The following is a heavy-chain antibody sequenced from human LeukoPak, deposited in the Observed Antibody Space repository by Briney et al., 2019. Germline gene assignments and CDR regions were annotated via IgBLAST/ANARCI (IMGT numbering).Heavy chain of an antibody. CDR3: ARAPPSRYCSSTSCYSGGYYYYYMDV. Sequence: ASVKVSCKASGYTFTSYGISWVRQAPGQGLEWMGWISAYNGNTNYAQKLQGRVTMTTDTSTSTADMELRSLRSDDTAVYYCARAPPSRYCSSTSCYSGGYYYYYMDVWGKGTTVTVSS. J-gene: IGHJ6*03. CDR1: GYTFTSYG. CDR2: ISAYNGNT. D-gene: IGHD2-2*01. V-gene: IGHV1-18*01.